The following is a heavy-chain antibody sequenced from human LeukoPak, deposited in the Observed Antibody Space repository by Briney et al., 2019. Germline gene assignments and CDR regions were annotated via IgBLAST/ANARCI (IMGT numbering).Heavy chain of an antibody. J-gene: IGHJ4*02. Sequence: GGSLRLSCAASGFTFSDYYMSWIRQAPGKGLEWISYISSSSSYTNYVDSVKGRFTISRDNAKNSLYLQMNSLRAEDTAVYYCVRAVSVSSYYFDCWAREPWSPSPQ. V-gene: IGHV3-11*05. CDR1: GFTFSDYY. D-gene: IGHD5/OR15-5a*01. CDR3: VRAVSVSSYYFDC. CDR2: ISSSSSYT.